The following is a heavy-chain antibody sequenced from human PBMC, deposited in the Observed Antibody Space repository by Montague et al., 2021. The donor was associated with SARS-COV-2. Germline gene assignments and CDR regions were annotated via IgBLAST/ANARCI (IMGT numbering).Heavy chain of an antibody. D-gene: IGHD4-17*01. V-gene: IGHV3-33*01. J-gene: IGHJ4*02. Sequence: SLRLSCAAFGFNFKNYAMHWVRQAPNKGLEWVAVIWADAYDQYYADSVKGRFTISRDDSKNTLYLQINSLRGDDTAVYYCSRGSYGESGRFDYWGQGTLVSVSS. CDR2: IWADAYDQ. CDR1: GFNFKNYA. CDR3: SRGSYGESGRFDY.